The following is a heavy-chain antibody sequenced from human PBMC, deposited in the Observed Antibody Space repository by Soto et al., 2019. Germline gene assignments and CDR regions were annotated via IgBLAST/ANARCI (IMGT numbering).Heavy chain of an antibody. CDR2: IIPIFGTA. D-gene: IGHD1-1*01. J-gene: IGHJ3*02. CDR1: GGTFSSYD. Sequence: QVQLVQSGAEVKKPGSSVKVSCTASGGTFSSYDISWVRQAPGQGLEWMGGIIPIFGTANYAQKFQGRVTITADESTSTVYMELSSLRSEDTAVYYCARGELERLFHAFDIWGQGTMVTVSS. V-gene: IGHV1-69*01. CDR3: ARGELERLFHAFDI.